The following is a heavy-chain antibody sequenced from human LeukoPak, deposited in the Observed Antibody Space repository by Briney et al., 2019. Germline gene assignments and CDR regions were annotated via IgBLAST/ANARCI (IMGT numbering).Heavy chain of an antibody. CDR3: ASQDMNNYYDSSGYYYY. Sequence: ASVKVSCKASGYTFTSYGISWVRQAPGQGLEWMGWISAYNGNTNYAQKLQGRGTMTTDTSTSTAYMELSSLRSEDTAVYYCASQDMNNYYDSSGYYYYCGQGTLVTVSS. D-gene: IGHD3-22*01. V-gene: IGHV1-18*01. CDR2: ISAYNGNT. J-gene: IGHJ4*02. CDR1: GYTFTSYG.